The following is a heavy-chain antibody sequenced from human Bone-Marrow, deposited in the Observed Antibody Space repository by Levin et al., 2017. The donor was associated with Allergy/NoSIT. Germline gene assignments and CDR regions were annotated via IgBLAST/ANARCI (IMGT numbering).Heavy chain of an antibody. CDR1: GYSFSSSW. CDR3: ARRAMTVEYFDF. D-gene: IGHD6-19*01. V-gene: IGHV5-51*01. Sequence: VASVKVSCKVSGYSFSSSWIGWVRQMPGRGLDWMGSIYPGDSDTRYSPSFQGQVTISADKSVTTAYLQWSSLKVSDTAIYYCARRAMTVEYFDFWGQGTLVTVSS. CDR2: IYPGDSDT. J-gene: IGHJ4*02.